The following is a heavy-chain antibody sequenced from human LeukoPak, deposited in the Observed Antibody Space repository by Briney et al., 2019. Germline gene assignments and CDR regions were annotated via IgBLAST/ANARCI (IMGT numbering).Heavy chain of an antibody. D-gene: IGHD1-7*01. CDR1: GGSFSGYY. Sequence: KPSETLSLTCAVYGGSFSGYYWSWIRQPPGKGLEWIGEINHSGSTNYNPSLKSRVTISVDTSKNQFSLKLSSVTAADTAVYYCARESRYNWNYGGPNWFDPWGQGTLVTVSS. CDR3: ARESRYNWNYGGPNWFDP. V-gene: IGHV4-34*01. CDR2: INHSGST. J-gene: IGHJ5*02.